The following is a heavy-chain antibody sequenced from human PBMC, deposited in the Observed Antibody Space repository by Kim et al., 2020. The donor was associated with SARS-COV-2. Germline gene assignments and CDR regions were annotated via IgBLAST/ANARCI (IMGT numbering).Heavy chain of an antibody. CDR3: ARLLPDFIRSTQEGMDV. D-gene: IGHD4-17*01. CDR1: GGTFSSYA. Sequence: SVKVSCKASGGTFSSYAISWVRQAPGQGLEWMGGIIPIFGTANYAQKFQGRVTITADESTSTAYMELSSLRSEDTAVYYCARLLPDFIRSTQEGMDVWGQGTTVTVSS. CDR2: IIPIFGTA. J-gene: IGHJ6*02. V-gene: IGHV1-69*13.